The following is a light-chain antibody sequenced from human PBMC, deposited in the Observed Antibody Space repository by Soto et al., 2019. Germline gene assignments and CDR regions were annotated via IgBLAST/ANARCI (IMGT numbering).Light chain of an antibody. CDR3: QQYNNWPPCT. CDR2: GAS. J-gene: IGKJ2*02. V-gene: IGKV3-15*01. Sequence: EIVMTQSPATLSVSPGERATLSCRASQSVSSNLAWYQQKPGQAPRLLIYGASTRATGIPARFSGSGSGTEVTLTISSLQSEDFAVYYWQQYNNWPPCTFGQGTKLEIK. CDR1: QSVSSN.